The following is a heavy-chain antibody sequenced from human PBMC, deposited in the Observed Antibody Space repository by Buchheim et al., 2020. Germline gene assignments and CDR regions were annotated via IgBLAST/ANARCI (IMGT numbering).Heavy chain of an antibody. CDR1: GGSISSGSSY. CDR3: ARYSGSSAYSMDV. Sequence: QVQLQESGPGLVKPSQTLSLTCTVSGGSISSGSSYWSWIRQPAGKGLEWIGRVYTSGSTNYNPSFKSRVTISVDTSKNQFSLKLSSVTAADTAVYYSARYSGSSAYSMDVWGQGTT. D-gene: IGHD1-26*01. V-gene: IGHV4-61*02. CDR2: VYTSGST. J-gene: IGHJ6*02.